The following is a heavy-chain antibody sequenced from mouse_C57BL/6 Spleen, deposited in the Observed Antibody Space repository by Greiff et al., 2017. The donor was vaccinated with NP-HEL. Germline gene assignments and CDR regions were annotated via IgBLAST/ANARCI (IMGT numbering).Heavy chain of an antibody. CDR2: ISSVGGVT. CDR3: ARQGGLSSWFAY. V-gene: IGHV5-6*01. J-gene: IGHJ3*01. Sequence: EVNVVESGFDLVKPGGVRKIDGAVVGCTVSSDGSSWVRVAPDKRLEWVATISSVGGVTYYPDSVKGRFTISRDNAKNTLYLQMSSLKSEDTAMYYCARQGGLSSWFAYWGQGTLVTVSA. D-gene: IGHD3-3*01. CDR1: GCTVSSDG.